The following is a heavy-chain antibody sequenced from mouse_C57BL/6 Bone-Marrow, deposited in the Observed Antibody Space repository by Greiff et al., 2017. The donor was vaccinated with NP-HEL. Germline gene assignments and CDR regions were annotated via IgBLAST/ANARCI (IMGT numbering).Heavy chain of an antibody. V-gene: IGHV1-7*01. Sequence: VKLQQSGAELAKPGASVKLSCKASGYTFTSYWMHWVKQRPGQGLEWIGYINPSSGYTKYNQKFKDKATLTAAKSSSTAYMQLSSLTYEDSAVYYCARSPHYYGEDWYFDVWGTGTTVTVSS. CDR1: GYTFTSYW. J-gene: IGHJ1*03. CDR3: ARSPHYYGEDWYFDV. D-gene: IGHD1-2*01. CDR2: INPSSGYT.